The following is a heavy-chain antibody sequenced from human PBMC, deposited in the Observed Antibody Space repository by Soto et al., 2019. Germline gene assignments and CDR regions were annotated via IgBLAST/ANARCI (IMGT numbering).Heavy chain of an antibody. Sequence: QVQLVESGGGVVQPGRSLRLSCAASGFTFSSYGMHWVRQAPGKGLEWVAGLWFDGSNKFYADSVKGRFTISRDNSKNTVSLQMNSLRDEDSAAYYCATTGPYWGQGTLVTVSS. CDR2: LWFDGSNK. V-gene: IGHV3-33*01. CDR3: ATTGPY. CDR1: GFTFSSYG. J-gene: IGHJ4*02.